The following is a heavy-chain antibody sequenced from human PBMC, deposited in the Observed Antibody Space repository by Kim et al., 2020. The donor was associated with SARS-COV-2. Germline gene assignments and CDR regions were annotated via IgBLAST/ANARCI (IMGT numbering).Heavy chain of an antibody. Sequence: GESLKISCKGSGYSFTSYWIGWVRQMPGKGLEWMGIIYPGDSDTRYSPSFQGQVTISADKSISTAYLQWSSLKASDTAMYYCASITMVRGAMGNWFDPCGQGTLVTVSS. V-gene: IGHV5-51*01. CDR1: GYSFTSYW. D-gene: IGHD3-10*01. CDR2: IYPGDSDT. CDR3: ASITMVRGAMGNWFDP. J-gene: IGHJ5*02.